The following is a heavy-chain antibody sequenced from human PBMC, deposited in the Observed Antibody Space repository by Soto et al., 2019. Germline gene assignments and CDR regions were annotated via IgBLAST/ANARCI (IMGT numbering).Heavy chain of an antibody. CDR3: ARGSSSWYRSLNYGMDV. CDR1: GDSVSSNSAA. J-gene: IGHJ6*02. V-gene: IGHV6-1*01. Sequence: TLSLTCAISGDSVSSNSAAWNWIRQSPSRGLEWLGRTYYRSKWYNDYAVSVKSRITINPDTSKNQFSLQLNSVTPEDTAVYYCARGSSSWYRSLNYGMDVWGQGTTVTVSS. D-gene: IGHD6-13*01. CDR2: TYYRSKWYN.